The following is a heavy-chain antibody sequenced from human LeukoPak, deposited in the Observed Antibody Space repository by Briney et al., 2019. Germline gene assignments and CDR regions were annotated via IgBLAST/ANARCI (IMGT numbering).Heavy chain of an antibody. CDR2: IIPIFGTA. J-gene: IGHJ4*02. V-gene: IGHV1-69*13. D-gene: IGHD6-13*01. CDR3: ARDPGYSSSWYYFDY. Sequence: SVTVSCKASGGTFISYAISWVRQAPGQGLEWMGGIIPIFGTANYAQKFQGRVTITADESTSTAYMELSSLRSEDTAVYYCARDPGYSSSWYYFDYWGQGTLVTVSS. CDR1: GGTFISYA.